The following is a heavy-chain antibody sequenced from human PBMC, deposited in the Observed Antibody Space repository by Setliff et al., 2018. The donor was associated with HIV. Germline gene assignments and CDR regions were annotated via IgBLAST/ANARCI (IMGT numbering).Heavy chain of an antibody. CDR1: GFTFSSSW. CDR2: MNRDGREK. CDR3: ARDPAFGAFDI. J-gene: IGHJ3*02. V-gene: IGHV3-7*04. D-gene: IGHD3-10*01. Sequence: GSLRLSCAASGFTFSSSWMTWARQAPGRGLEYVAGMNRDGREKLYADSVKGRFSISRDNAKNSLYLQMSSLRTEDTAVYFCARDPAFGAFDIWGQGTMVTVSS.